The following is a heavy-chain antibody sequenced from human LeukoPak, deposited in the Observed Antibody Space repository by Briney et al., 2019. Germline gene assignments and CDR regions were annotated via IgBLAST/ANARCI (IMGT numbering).Heavy chain of an antibody. V-gene: IGHV3-74*01. J-gene: IGHJ4*02. CDR3: TSFRGGDFPPV. CDR1: GFTFSSYW. CDR2: VNSDGTTT. D-gene: IGHD2/OR15-2a*01. Sequence: PGGSLRLSCAASGFTFSSYWMHWVRQAPGKXXXWVSRVNSDGTTTTYADSVRGRFTISRDNAKNTLYLQMNSLRAEDTAVYYCTSFRGGDFPPVWGQGTLVTVSS.